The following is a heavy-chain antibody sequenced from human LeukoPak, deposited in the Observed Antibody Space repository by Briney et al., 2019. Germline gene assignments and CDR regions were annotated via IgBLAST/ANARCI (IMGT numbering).Heavy chain of an antibody. CDR3: AKDSAHYDSSGFDY. V-gene: IGHV3-9*01. CDR1: GFTFSSYW. D-gene: IGHD3-22*01. CDR2: ISWNSGSI. Sequence: PGGSLRLSCAASGFTFSSYWMHWVRQAPGKGLEWVSGISWNSGSIGYADSVKGRFTISRDNAKNSLYLQMNSLRAEDTALYYCAKDSAHYDSSGFDYWGQGTLVTVSS. J-gene: IGHJ4*02.